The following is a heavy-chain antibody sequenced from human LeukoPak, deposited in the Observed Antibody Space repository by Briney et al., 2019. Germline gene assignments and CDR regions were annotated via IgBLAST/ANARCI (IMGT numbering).Heavy chain of an antibody. V-gene: IGHV4-59*01. Sequence: SETLSLTCTVSGGSISAYHWNWIRQPPGKGLEWIGYISPSGSTNFNPSLKSRVTISVDTSKNQFSLKLSSVTAADTAVYYCARVDCSSTSCYSGWFDPWGQGTLVTVSS. CDR2: ISPSGST. J-gene: IGHJ5*02. CDR3: ARVDCSSTSCYSGWFDP. CDR1: GGSISAYH. D-gene: IGHD2-2*02.